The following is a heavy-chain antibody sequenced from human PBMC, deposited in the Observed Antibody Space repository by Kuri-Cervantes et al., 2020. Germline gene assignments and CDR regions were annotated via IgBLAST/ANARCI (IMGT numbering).Heavy chain of an antibody. D-gene: IGHD5-18*01. CDR2: ITWNSGTI. CDR1: GFTFSSYW. CDR3: AGEGDSYWIMDV. V-gene: IGHV3-48*01. Sequence: GESLKISCAASGFTFSSYWMHWVRQAPGKGLEWVSCITWNSGTIGYADSVKGRFTISRDNAKNSLYLQMNSLRAEDTAVYYCAGEGDSYWIMDVWGKGTTVTVSS. J-gene: IGHJ6*04.